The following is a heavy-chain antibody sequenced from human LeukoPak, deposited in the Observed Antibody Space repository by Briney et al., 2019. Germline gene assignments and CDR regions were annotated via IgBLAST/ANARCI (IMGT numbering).Heavy chain of an antibody. J-gene: IGHJ4*02. CDR3: ARDHHDSLDY. V-gene: IGHV3-21*01. CDR2: ISSSSSYM. Sequence: PSGTLSLTCAVSGGSISSSNWWSWVRQAPGKGLEWVSSISSSSSYMYYTDSVKGRFTIFRDNAKNSLYLQMNSLRAEDTAVYYCARDHHDSLDYWGQGTLVTVSS. CDR1: GGSISSSN. D-gene: IGHD3-22*01.